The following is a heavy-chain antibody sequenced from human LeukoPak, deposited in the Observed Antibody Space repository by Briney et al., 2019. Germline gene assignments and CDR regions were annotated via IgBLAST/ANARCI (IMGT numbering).Heavy chain of an antibody. CDR3: ARGPRHRDYYDSGGSFDY. CDR1: GGSISSYY. D-gene: IGHD3-22*01. J-gene: IGHJ4*02. V-gene: IGHV4-59*01. Sequence: SETLSLTCTVSGGSISSYYWSWIRQPPGKGLEWVGYIYCSRSTNYNASLKTRVTISVDTSKIQFSLKLSSVTAADTAVYYCARGPRHRDYYDSGGSFDYWGQGTLVTVSS. CDR2: IYCSRST.